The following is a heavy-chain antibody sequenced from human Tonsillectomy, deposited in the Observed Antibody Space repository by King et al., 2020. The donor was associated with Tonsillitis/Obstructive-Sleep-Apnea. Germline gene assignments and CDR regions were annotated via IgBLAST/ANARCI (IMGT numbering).Heavy chain of an antibody. CDR1: GYTFTSYY. Sequence: QLVQSGAEVKKPGASVKVSCKASGYTFTSYYMHWVRQAPGQGLEWMGIINPSGGSTSYAQKFQGRVTMTRDTSTSTVYMELSSLRSEDTAVYYCARDPRIAVAGRLAGPLGYWGQGTLVTVSS. CDR2: INPSGGST. V-gene: IGHV1-46*01. CDR3: ARDPRIAVAGRLAGPLGY. D-gene: IGHD6-19*01. J-gene: IGHJ4*02.